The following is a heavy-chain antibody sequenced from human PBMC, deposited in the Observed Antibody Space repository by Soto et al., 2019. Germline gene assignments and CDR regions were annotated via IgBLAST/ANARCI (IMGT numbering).Heavy chain of an antibody. CDR3: ATYRKFFQI. CDR2: VYYSGST. J-gene: IGHJ3*02. CDR1: GGSINTYNNY. V-gene: IGHV4-30-4*01. Sequence: QVQLQESGPGLVKPSQTLSLTCTVSGGSINTYNNYWSWIRQPPGKGLEWIGYVYYSGSTHYNPSLKSRVTMSIDTSKNQFSLNLTSVTAADTAVYYCATYRKFFQIWGQGTKVTVSS.